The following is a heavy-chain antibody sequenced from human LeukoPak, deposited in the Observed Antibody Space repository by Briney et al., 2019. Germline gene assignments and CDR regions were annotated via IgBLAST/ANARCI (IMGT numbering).Heavy chain of an antibody. V-gene: IGHV4-34*01. CDR3: ARGFAAPRGY. CDR1: GVSFSGYY. Sequence: SETLSLTCAVYGVSFSGYYWSWIRQPPGKGLEWIGEINHSGRTNYNPSLKSRVTISVDTSKNQFSLKLSSVTAADTAVYYCARGFAAPRGYWGQGTLVAVSS. J-gene: IGHJ4*02. D-gene: IGHD6-13*01. CDR2: INHSGRT.